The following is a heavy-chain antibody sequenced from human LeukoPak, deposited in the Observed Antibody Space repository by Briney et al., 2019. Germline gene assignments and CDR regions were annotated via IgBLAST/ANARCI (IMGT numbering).Heavy chain of an antibody. CDR2: IYTSGST. J-gene: IGHJ6*03. V-gene: IGHV4-4*07. Sequence: SETLSLTCTVSGGSISSYYWSWIRQPAGKGLEWIGRIYTSGSTNYNPSLKSRVTISVGTSKNQFSLRLSSVTAADTAVYFCARDGLATYYYYYYMDVWGKGTTVTVSS. CDR1: GGSISSYY. D-gene: IGHD6-6*01. CDR3: ARDGLATYYYYYYMDV.